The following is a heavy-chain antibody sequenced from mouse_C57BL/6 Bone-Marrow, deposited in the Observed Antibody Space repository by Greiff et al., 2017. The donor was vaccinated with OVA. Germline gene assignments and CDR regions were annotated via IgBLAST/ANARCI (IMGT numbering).Heavy chain of an antibody. CDR3: ATYYGNYFRGYFDV. Sequence: EVQLVESGGGLVKPGGSLKLSCAASGFTFSSYAMSWVRQPPETRLEWVATISDGGSYTYYPDNVKGRFTISRDNAKNNLYLQMSHLKSEDTAMYYCATYYGNYFRGYFDVWGTGTTVTVSS. V-gene: IGHV5-4*01. D-gene: IGHD2-10*01. CDR1: GFTFSSYA. CDR2: ISDGGSYT. J-gene: IGHJ1*03.